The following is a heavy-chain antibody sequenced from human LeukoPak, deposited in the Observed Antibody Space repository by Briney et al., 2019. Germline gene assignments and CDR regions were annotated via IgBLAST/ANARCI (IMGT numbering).Heavy chain of an antibody. V-gene: IGHV3-23*01. J-gene: IGHJ3*02. Sequence: GGSLRLSCAASGFTFSSYAMSWVRQAPGKGLEWVSAISGSGGSTYYADSVKGRFTISRDNSKNTLYLQMNSLRAEDTAVYYCAKDLKRVLRFGELLGDFDIWGQGTVVTVSS. D-gene: IGHD3-10*01. CDR2: ISGSGGST. CDR3: AKDLKRVLRFGELLGDFDI. CDR1: GFTFSSYA.